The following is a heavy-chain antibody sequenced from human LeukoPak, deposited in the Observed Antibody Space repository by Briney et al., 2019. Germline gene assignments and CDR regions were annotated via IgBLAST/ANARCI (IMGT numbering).Heavy chain of an antibody. CDR3: VKPNYDILTGPLLDAFDI. Sequence: ASVKVSCKASGYTFTSYAMHWVRQAPGQRLEWMGWINAGNGNTKYSQKFQGRVTITRDTSASTAYMELSSLRSEDTAVYYCVKPNYDILTGPLLDAFDIWGQGTMVTVSS. J-gene: IGHJ3*02. V-gene: IGHV1-3*01. D-gene: IGHD3-9*01. CDR1: GYTFTSYA. CDR2: INAGNGNT.